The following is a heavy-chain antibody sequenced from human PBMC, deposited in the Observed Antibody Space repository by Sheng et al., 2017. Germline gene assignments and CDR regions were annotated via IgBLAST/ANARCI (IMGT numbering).Heavy chain of an antibody. CDR3: ARVFQPDSGYDYTGGFDY. D-gene: IGHD5-12*01. CDR2: INPNSGGT. CDR1: GYTFTGYY. V-gene: IGHV1-2*02. J-gene: IGHJ4*02. Sequence: QVQLVQSGAEVKKPGASVKVSCKASGYTFTGYYMHWVRQAPGQGLEWMGWINPNSGGTNYAQKFQGRVTMTRDTSISTAYMELSRLRSDDTAVYYCARVFQPDSGYDYTGGFDYWGQGTLVTVSS.